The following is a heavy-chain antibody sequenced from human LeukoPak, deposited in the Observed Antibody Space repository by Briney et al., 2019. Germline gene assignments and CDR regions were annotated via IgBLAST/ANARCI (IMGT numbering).Heavy chain of an antibody. CDR2: INHSGST. CDR3: AIYPRYSGYGYFDY. V-gene: IGHV4-34*01. Sequence: SEILSLTCAVYGGSFSGYYWSWIRQPPGKGLEWIGEINHSGSTNYNPSLKSRVTISVDTSKNQFSPKLSSVTAADTAVYYCAIYPRYSGYGYFDYWGQGTLVTVSS. J-gene: IGHJ4*02. CDR1: GGSFSGYY. D-gene: IGHD5-12*01.